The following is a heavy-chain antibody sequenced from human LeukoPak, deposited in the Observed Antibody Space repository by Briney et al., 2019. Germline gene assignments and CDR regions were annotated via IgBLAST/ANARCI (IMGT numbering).Heavy chain of an antibody. CDR3: GRGTKPFDP. CDR2: INPNGGGT. V-gene: IGHV1-2*02. J-gene: IGHJ5*02. CDR1: GYIFTDYY. D-gene: IGHD3-10*01. Sequence: GASVKVSCKTSGYIFTDYYIHWVRQAPGQGLEWMGWINPNGGGTNYAQKFQGRVTMTRDTSITTAYMELSGLRSDDTAVYYCGRGTKPFDPWGQGTLITVSS.